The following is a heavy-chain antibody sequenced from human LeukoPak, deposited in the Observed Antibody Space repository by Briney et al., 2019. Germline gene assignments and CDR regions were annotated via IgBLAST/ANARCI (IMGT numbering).Heavy chain of an antibody. J-gene: IGHJ5*02. V-gene: IGHV4-34*01. CDR2: INHSGST. CDR1: GGSFSGYY. CDR3: ARGLGRLSIAAAGPNWFDP. Sequence: SETLSLTCAVYGGSFSGYYWSWIRQPPGKGLEWIGEINHSGSTNYNPSLKSRVTISVDTSKDQFSLKLSSVTAADTAVYYCARGLGRLSIAAAGPNWFDPWGQGTLVTVSS. D-gene: IGHD6-13*01.